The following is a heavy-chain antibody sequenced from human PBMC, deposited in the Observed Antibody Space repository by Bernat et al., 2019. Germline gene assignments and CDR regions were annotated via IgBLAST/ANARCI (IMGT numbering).Heavy chain of an antibody. J-gene: IGHJ4*02. CDR1: GFTFSGSA. CDR2: IRSKANSYAT. Sequence: VQLVESGGGLVQPGGSLKLSCAASGFTFSGSAMHWVRQASGKGLEWVGRIRSKANSYATAYVASVKGRFTISRDDSKNTAYLQMNSLKTEDTAVYYCTGERAYCGADCYSMDYWGQGTLVTVSS. D-gene: IGHD2-21*02. CDR3: TGERAYCGADCYSMDY. V-gene: IGHV3-73*01.